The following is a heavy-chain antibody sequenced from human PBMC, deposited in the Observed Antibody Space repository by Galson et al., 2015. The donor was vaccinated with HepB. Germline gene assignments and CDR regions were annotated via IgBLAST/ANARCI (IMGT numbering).Heavy chain of an antibody. D-gene: IGHD2-2*02. J-gene: IGHJ3*02. CDR1: GFTFSSHA. CDR2: ISGSGGTT. V-gene: IGHV3-23*01. CDR3: AGYCSTTSCYRGRFAFDI. Sequence: SLRLSCAASGFTFSSHAMSWVRQAPGKGLEWVSAISGSGGTTFYADSVKGRFTISKDNSKNTLYLQMNSLRAEDTALYYCAGYCSTTSCYRGRFAFDIWGQGTVVTVSS.